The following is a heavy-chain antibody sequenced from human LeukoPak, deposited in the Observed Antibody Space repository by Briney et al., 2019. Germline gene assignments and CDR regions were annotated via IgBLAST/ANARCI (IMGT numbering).Heavy chain of an antibody. V-gene: IGHV3-53*01. CDR2: IYSGGST. Sequence: GGSLRLSCVASGFTVSTNYMSWVRQAPGKGLEWVSVIYSGGSTYYAASVKGRFTISRDNSKNTVFLQMNSLRAEDTAVYYCARSPYGGHGDWGQGTLVTVSS. CDR3: ARSPYGGHGD. D-gene: IGHD4/OR15-4a*01. CDR1: GFTVSTNY. J-gene: IGHJ4*02.